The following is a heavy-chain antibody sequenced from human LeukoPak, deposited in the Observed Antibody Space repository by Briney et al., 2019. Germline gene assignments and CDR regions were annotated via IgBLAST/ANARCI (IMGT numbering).Heavy chain of an antibody. V-gene: IGHV1-69*05. D-gene: IGHD2-15*01. Sequence: ASVKVSCKASGGTFSSYAISWVRQAPGQGLEWMGGIIPIFGTANYAQKFQGRVTITTDESTSTAYMELSSLRSEDTAVYYCARDGPYCSGGSCYSGYYYYMDVWGKGTTVTVSS. J-gene: IGHJ6*03. CDR3: ARDGPYCSGGSCYSGYYYYMDV. CDR1: GGTFSSYA. CDR2: IIPIFGTA.